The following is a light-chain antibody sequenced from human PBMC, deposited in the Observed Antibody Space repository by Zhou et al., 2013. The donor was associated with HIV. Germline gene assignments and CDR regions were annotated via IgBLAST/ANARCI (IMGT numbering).Light chain of an antibody. CDR3: QQRISWPIT. J-gene: IGKJ5*01. Sequence: DIQMTQSPSSLSASVGDRVTITCRASQSISSYLDWYQQKPGKAPKLLIYAASSLQGGVPSRFSGSGSGTDFTLTISSLDPEDFAVYYCQQRISWPITFGQGTRLEIK. CDR1: QSISSY. CDR2: AAS. V-gene: IGKV1-39*01.